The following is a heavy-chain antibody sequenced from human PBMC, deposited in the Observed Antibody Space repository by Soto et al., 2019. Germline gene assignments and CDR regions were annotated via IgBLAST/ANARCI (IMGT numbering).Heavy chain of an antibody. CDR1: GGSLTTSSDN. CDR2: IDYDGST. J-gene: IGHJ3*01. CDR3: ARFYGNAFDV. Sequence: SETLSLTCFVSGGSLTTSSDNWDWIRQPPGKGLEWIGTIDYDGSTSYNPSLKSQVTISVDTSKNHFALKVNSVTAADTAAYYCARFYGNAFDVWGRGTVVTVSS. D-gene: IGHD3-10*01. V-gene: IGHV4-39*02.